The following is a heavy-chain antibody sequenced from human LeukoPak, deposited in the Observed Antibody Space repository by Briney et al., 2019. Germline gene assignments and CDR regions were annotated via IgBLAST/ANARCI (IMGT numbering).Heavy chain of an antibody. D-gene: IGHD6-13*01. CDR3: ARDRGSSWYPAFDI. CDR1: GGSISSYY. Sequence: SETLSLTCTVSGGSISSYYWSWIRQPPGKGLEWIGYIYYSGSTNYNPSLKSRVTISVDTSKNQFSLKLSSVTAADTAVYYCARDRGSSWYPAFDIWGQGTMVTVSS. CDR2: IYYSGST. J-gene: IGHJ3*02. V-gene: IGHV4-59*01.